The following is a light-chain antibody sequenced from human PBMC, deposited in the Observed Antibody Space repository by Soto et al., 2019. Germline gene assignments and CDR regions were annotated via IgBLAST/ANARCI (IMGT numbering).Light chain of an antibody. J-gene: IGLJ1*01. CDR1: SSNIGNNY. V-gene: IGLV1-51*01. CDR3: GTWDSSLSVGG. CDR2: DNN. Sequence: QSVLTQPPSVSAAPGQKVTISCSGSSSNIGNNYVSWYQQLPGTAPKLLIYDNNKRPSGIPDRFPGSKSGTSATLGITGLQTGDEADYYCGTWDSSLSVGGFGAGTKVTVL.